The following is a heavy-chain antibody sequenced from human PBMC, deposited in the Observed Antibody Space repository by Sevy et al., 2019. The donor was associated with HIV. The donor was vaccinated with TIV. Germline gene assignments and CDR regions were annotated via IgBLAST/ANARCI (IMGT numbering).Heavy chain of an antibody. CDR3: TRWKAAQSIFDY. V-gene: IGHV3-49*04. CDR1: GFTFGDYC. J-gene: IGHJ4*02. D-gene: IGHD6-13*01. Sequence: GGSLRLSCTASGFTFGDYCMSWVRQAPGKGLEWVAFLKSCVYGGTVDHAAPVRGRFVISRDYSKTIAYLQMNDLKTEDTGVYYCTRWKAAQSIFDYWGQGALVTVSS. CDR2: LKSCVYGGTV.